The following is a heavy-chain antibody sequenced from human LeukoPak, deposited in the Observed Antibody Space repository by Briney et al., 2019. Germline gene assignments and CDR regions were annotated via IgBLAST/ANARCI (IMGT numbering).Heavy chain of an antibody. CDR2: INEDGSEK. V-gene: IGHV3-7*01. J-gene: IGHJ4*02. D-gene: IGHD1-26*01. Sequence: PGGSLRLSCAASGFIFSRYWMSWVRQAPGKGLEWVANINEDGSEKYYVDSVKGRFTISRDNAKNSLYLQMSSLRAGDTAVYYCASRTWDLYFDYWGQGTLVTVSS. CDR1: GFIFSRYW. CDR3: ASRTWDLYFDY.